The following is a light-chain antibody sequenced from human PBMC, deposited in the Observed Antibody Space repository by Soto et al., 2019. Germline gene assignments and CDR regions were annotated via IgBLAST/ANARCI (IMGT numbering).Light chain of an antibody. CDR3: QQYNNWPPWT. J-gene: IGKJ1*01. CDR2: GAS. CDR1: QSVSSN. Sequence: EIVMTQSPATLSVSPGERVTLSCRASQSVSSNLAWYQQKPGQAPRLLIYGASTRVTDIPARFSGSGSGTEFTLTISSLQSEDFAVYSCQQYNNWPPWTFGQGTKEEIK. V-gene: IGKV3-15*01.